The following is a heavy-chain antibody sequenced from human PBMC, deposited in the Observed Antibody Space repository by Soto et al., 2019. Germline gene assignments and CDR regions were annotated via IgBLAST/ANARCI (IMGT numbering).Heavy chain of an antibody. CDR2: IYYSGST. D-gene: IGHD4-17*01. CDR3: ANSYGDYVSY. J-gene: IGHJ4*02. V-gene: IGHV4-39*01. Sequence: SETLSLTCTVSGGSISSGDISWNWIRQPPGKGLEWIGSIYYSGSTYYNPSLKSRVTISVDTSKNQFSLKLSSVTAADTAVYYCANSYGDYVSYWGQGTLVTVSS. CDR1: GGSISSGDIS.